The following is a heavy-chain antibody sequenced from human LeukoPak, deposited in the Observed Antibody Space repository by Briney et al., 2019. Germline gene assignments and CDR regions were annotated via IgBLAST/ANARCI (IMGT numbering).Heavy chain of an antibody. CDR3: AREIPGGSPDY. V-gene: IGHV1-46*01. Sequence: GASVKVSCKTSGYTFTTYFIHWVRQAPGQGLECMGIINPAADGDTTYAQKFKGRVTMTRDTSTSTVYMELSSLRSEDAAMYYCAREIPGGSPDYWGQGTLVTVSS. CDR2: INPAADGDT. D-gene: IGHD1-26*01. CDR1: GYTFTTYF. J-gene: IGHJ4*02.